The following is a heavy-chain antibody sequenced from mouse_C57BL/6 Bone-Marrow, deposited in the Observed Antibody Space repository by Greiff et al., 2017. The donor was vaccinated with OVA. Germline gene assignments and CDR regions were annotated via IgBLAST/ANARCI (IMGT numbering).Heavy chain of an antibody. CDR3: TRMSDYYGSSLAY. Sequence: EVKLVESGGGLVQPGGSMKLSCAASGFTISDAWMDWVRQSPEQGLEWVAEIRHKANNHATYYAESVKGRFTISRAASKSSVYLQVNSLRAEHTGIDSGTRMSDYYGSSLAYWGQGTTLTVSS. CDR1: GFTISDAW. J-gene: IGHJ2*01. V-gene: IGHV6-6*01. D-gene: IGHD1-1*01. CDR2: IRHKANNHAT.